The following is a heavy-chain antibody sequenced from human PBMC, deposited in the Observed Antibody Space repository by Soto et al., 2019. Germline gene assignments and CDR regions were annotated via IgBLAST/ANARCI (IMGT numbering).Heavy chain of an antibody. CDR1: GASVTSGGYS. CDR2: LIYNGAT. J-gene: IGHJ4*02. Sequence: SETLSLTCTVSGASVTSGGYSWSWIRQSPGKGLEWIGFLIYNGATKYKSSLESRVTMSVDAPKNQFLLILSSVSAADTAIYYCARTRNSNSWGAWVWGQGKLVTVSS. V-gene: IGHV4-61*08. D-gene: IGHD3-22*01. CDR3: ARTRNSNSWGAWV.